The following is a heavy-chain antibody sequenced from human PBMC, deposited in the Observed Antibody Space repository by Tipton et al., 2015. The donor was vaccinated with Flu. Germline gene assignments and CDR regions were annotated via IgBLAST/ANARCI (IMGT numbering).Heavy chain of an antibody. CDR3: AKDPAGGGRPPKSSFDS. Sequence: SLRLSCAASGFTFSSYGMHWVRQAPGKGLEWVAVISYDGSNKYYADSVKGRFTISRDNSKNTLYLQMNSLRAEDTAVYYCAKDPAGGGRPPKSSFDSGGQGPL. CDR2: ISYDGSNK. D-gene: IGHD3-10*01. V-gene: IGHV3-30*18. J-gene: IGHJ4*02. CDR1: GFTFSSYG.